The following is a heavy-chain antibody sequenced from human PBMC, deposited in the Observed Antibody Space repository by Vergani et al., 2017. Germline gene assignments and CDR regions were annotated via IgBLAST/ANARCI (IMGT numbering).Heavy chain of an antibody. CDR1: GYTFTGYY. CDR3: ARGSPWLDYYYGMDV. CDR2: INPNSGGT. V-gene: IGHV1-2*02. Sequence: QVQLVQSGAEVKKPGASVKVSCKASGYTFTGYYMHWVRQAPGQGLAWMGWINPNSGGTNYAQKFQGRVTMTRDTSISTAYMELSRLRSDDTAVYYCARGSPWLDYYYGMDVWGQGTTVTVSS. J-gene: IGHJ6*02. D-gene: IGHD3-9*01.